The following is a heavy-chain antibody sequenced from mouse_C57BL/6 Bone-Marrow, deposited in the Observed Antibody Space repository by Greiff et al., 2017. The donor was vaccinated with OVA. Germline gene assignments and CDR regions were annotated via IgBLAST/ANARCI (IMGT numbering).Heavy chain of an antibody. J-gene: IGHJ4*01. D-gene: IGHD1-1*02. CDR1: GYTFTSYW. V-gene: IGHV1-64*01. CDR2: IHPNSGST. Sequence: VQLQQPGAELVKPGASVKLSCKASGYTFTSYWMHWVKQRPGQGLEWIGMIHPNSGSTNYNEKFKSKATLTVDTSSSTAYMQLSSLTSEDSAVYYCARGGWWFYAMDYWGQGTSVTVSS. CDR3: ARGGWWFYAMDY.